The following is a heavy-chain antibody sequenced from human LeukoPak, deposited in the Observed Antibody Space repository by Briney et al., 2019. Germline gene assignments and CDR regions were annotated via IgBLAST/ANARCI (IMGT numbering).Heavy chain of an antibody. Sequence: PGGSLRLSCAASGFTFSSYAMSWVRQAPGKGLEWVSAISGSGGSTYYADSVKGRFTISRDNSKNTLYLQMNSLRAEDTAVYYCAKDQYYYDSSGYYYVDAFDIWGQGTMVTVSS. CDR1: GFTFSSYA. V-gene: IGHV3-23*01. D-gene: IGHD3-22*01. J-gene: IGHJ3*02. CDR3: AKDQYYYDSSGYYYVDAFDI. CDR2: ISGSGGST.